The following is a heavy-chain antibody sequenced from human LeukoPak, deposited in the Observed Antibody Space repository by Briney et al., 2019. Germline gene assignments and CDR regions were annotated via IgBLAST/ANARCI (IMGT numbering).Heavy chain of an antibody. D-gene: IGHD1-7*01. Sequence: GGSLRLSCAASGFTFSSCAMSWVRQASGKGLEWVSAISGSGGSTYYADSVKGRFTISRDNSKNTLYLQMNSLRAEDTAVYYCAKRRGLELLYYYYMDVWGKGTTVTVSS. CDR2: ISGSGGST. CDR3: AKRRGLELLYYYYMDV. J-gene: IGHJ6*03. V-gene: IGHV3-23*01. CDR1: GFTFSSCA.